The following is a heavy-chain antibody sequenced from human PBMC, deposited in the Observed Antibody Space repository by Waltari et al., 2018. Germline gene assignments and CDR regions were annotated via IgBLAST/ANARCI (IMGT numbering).Heavy chain of an antibody. V-gene: IGHV4-34*01. CDR3: ARGKLAAAPMYNWFDP. CDR2: INHSGST. J-gene: IGHJ5*02. CDR1: GGSFSGYY. Sequence: QVQLQQWGAGLLKPSETLSLTCAVYGGSFSGYYWSWIRQPPGKGLEGIGEINHSGSTNKNPSLKSRVTRTVDTAKSHVSLKLGSVTAADTAVYYCARGKLAAAPMYNWFDPWGQGTLVTVSS. D-gene: IGHD6-13*01.